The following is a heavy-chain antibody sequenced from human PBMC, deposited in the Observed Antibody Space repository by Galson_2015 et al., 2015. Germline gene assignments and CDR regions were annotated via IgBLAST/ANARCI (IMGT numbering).Heavy chain of an antibody. CDR1: GYTFTSYA. Sequence: SVKVSCKASGYTFTSYAMHWGRQAPGQRLEWMGWINAGNGNTKYSQKFQGRVTITRDTSASTAYMELSSLRSEDTAVYYCARAYTYYYDSSGSGIPYYFDYWGQGTLATVSS. CDR2: INAGNGNT. V-gene: IGHV1-3*01. CDR3: ARAYTYYYDSSGSGIPYYFDY. J-gene: IGHJ4*02. D-gene: IGHD3-22*01.